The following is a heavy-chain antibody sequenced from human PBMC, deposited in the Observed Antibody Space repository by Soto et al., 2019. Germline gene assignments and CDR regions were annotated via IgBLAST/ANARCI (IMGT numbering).Heavy chain of an antibody. J-gene: IGHJ4*02. V-gene: IGHV3-48*01. CDR3: ARDDRVESVACLGY. Sequence: PGGSRRLPGVAFGFPFPRYSMNWARQAPGKGLEWVSYISASSGTISYADSVKGRFTVSRDNANNSLYLQMDSLRAEDTAVYYCARDDRVESVACLGYWGQGTLVTVSS. CDR1: GFPFPRYS. CDR2: ISASSGTI. D-gene: IGHD6-19*01.